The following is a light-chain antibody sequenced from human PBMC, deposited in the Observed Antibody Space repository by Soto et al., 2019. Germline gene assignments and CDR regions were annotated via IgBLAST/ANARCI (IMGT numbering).Light chain of an antibody. CDR3: CSYAGSSTL. CDR2: EVS. V-gene: IGLV2-23*02. J-gene: IGLJ2*01. Sequence: QSALTQPASVSGSPGQSITISCTGTSSDVGSYNLVSWYQQHPGKAPKLMIYEVSKRPSGVSNRFSGSKFGNTASLTISGLQAEDEADYYCCSYAGSSTLFGGGTKVTVL. CDR1: SSDVGSYNL.